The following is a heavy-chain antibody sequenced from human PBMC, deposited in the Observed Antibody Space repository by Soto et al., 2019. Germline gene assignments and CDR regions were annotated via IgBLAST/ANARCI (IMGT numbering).Heavy chain of an antibody. CDR2: IIPILGIA. V-gene: IGHV1-69*04. J-gene: IGHJ4*02. CDR1: GGTFSSYT. Sequence: SVKVSCKASGGTFSSYTISWVRQAPGQGLEWMGRIIPILGIANYAQKFQGRVTITADKSTSTAYMELSSLRSEDTAIYYCGRDINVGTSAAGPEYWGQGTLVTVSS. D-gene: IGHD6-13*01. CDR3: GRDINVGTSAAGPEY.